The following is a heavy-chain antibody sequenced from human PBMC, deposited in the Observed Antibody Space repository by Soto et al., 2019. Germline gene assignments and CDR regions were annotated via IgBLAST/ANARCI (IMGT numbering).Heavy chain of an antibody. Sequence: GASVKVSCKASGHSLNKYDINWVRQAPGQRLEWMGWVNPNSGETGFAQKFQGRITMTRNTSINTVYMELRSLRSDDTAVYFCSDTGGPWGPGTLVTVSS. J-gene: IGHJ5*02. V-gene: IGHV1-8*01. CDR2: VNPNSGET. D-gene: IGHD2-8*02. CDR1: GHSLNKYD. CDR3: SDTGGP.